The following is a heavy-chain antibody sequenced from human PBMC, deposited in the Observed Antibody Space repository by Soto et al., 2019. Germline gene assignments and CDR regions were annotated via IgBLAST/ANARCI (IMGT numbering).Heavy chain of an antibody. V-gene: IGHV3-30*18. J-gene: IGHJ4*02. CDR2: ISYDGSNK. D-gene: IGHD3-3*01. Sequence: QVQLVESGGGVVQPGRSLRLSCAASGFTFSIYGMHWVRQAPGKGLEWVAVISYDGSNKYYADSGKGRFTISRDNSKNTLYRQMNSLRGEDTAVYYCAKERVEYYFDYWGQGTLVTVSS. CDR3: AKERVEYYFDY. CDR1: GFTFSIYG.